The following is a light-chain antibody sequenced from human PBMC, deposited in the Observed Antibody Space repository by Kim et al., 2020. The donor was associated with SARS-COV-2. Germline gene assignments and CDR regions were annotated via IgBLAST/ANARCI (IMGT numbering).Light chain of an antibody. Sequence: LSPGEGATRSCRASRSVSNNYLAWYQQKPGQAPRLLIYGASTRATGIPDRFSGSGSGTDFTLTINRLEPEDFAVYYCQQYGSSPYTFGQGTKLEI. CDR3: QQYGSSPYT. CDR1: RSVSNNY. CDR2: GAS. J-gene: IGKJ2*01. V-gene: IGKV3-20*01.